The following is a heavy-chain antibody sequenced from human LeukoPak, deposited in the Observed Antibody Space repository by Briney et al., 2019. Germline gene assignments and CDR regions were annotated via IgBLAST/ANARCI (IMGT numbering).Heavy chain of an antibody. CDR2: ISTSSDQR. CDR1: GYTFTSFG. J-gene: IGHJ4*02. CDR3: ARDTNWQRDY. D-gene: IGHD6-25*01. V-gene: IGHV1-18*01. Sequence: ASVKVSCKASGYTFTSFGIAWVRQAPGQGHEWVGWISTSSDQRRYAHMLQDRVTMTTDTSTSTAYMELRSLRSDDAGVYYCARDTNWQRDYWGQGTLVTVSS.